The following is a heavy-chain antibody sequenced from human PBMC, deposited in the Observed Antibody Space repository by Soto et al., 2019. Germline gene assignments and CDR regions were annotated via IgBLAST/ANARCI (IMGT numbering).Heavy chain of an antibody. CDR2: ISGSGGST. V-gene: IGHV3-23*01. Sequence: EVQMLESGGGLVQPGGSLRLSCAASGFTFSSYAMSWVRQAPGKGLEWVSAISGSGGSTYYADSVKGRFTISRDNSKNTLYLQMNRLRAEDTAVYYCAKDSYGSGRYYKGGNDYWGQGTLVTVSS. D-gene: IGHD3-10*01. CDR1: GFTFSSYA. CDR3: AKDSYGSGRYYKGGNDY. J-gene: IGHJ4*02.